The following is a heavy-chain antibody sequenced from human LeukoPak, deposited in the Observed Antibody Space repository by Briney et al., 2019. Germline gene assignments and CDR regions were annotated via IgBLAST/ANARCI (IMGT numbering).Heavy chain of an antibody. CDR1: GFTFDDYA. J-gene: IGHJ2*01. CDR3: AKESRETGYCSSTSCYFYWYFDL. Sequence: PGGSLRLPCAASGFTFDDYAMHWVRQAPGKGLEWVSGISWNSGSIGYADSVKGRFTISRDNAKNSLYLQMNSLRAEDMALYYCAKESRETGYCSSTSCYFYWYFDLWGRGTLVTVSS. CDR2: ISWNSGSI. D-gene: IGHD2-2*03. V-gene: IGHV3-9*03.